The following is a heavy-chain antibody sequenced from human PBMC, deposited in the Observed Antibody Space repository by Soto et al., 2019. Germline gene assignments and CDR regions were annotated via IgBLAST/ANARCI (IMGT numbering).Heavy chain of an antibody. J-gene: IGHJ6*02. V-gene: IGHV3-23*01. CDR2: ISGSGGST. CDR3: ANPTSVQVYYYYGMDV. Sequence: GGSLRLSCAASGFTFSSYAMSWVRQAPGKGLEWVSAISGSGGSTYYADSVKGRFTISRDNSKNTLYLQMNSLRAEDTAVYYCANPTSVQVYYYYGMDVWGQGTTVTVSS. CDR1: GFTFSSYA.